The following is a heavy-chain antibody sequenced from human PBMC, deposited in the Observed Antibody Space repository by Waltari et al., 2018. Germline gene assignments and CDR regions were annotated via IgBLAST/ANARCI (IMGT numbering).Heavy chain of an antibody. CDR3: AKSDRFGGVVVGFDY. J-gene: IGHJ4*02. D-gene: IGHD3-16*02. V-gene: IGHV3-23*04. Sequence: EVQLVESGGGLVQPGGYLRLSCAASGFTFSNYAMSWVRQAPGKGLEWVSAISGSGGNTYYADSVKGRFTISRDNSKNTVYLQMNSLRAEDTAVYYCAKSDRFGGVVVGFDYWGQGTLVTVSS. CDR1: GFTFSNYA. CDR2: ISGSGGNT.